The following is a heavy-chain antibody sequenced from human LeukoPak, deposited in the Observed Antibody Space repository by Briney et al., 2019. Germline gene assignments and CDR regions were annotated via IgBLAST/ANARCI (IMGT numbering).Heavy chain of an antibody. J-gene: IGHJ6*03. CDR1: GGSISSYY. CDR2: IYYSGST. CDR3: ASRRYYYYYYMDV. V-gene: IGHV4-59*12. Sequence: SETLSLTCTVSGGSISSYYWSCIRQPPGKGLEWIAYIYYSGSTNYNPSLKSRVTISVDTSKNQFSLRLSSVTAADTAVYYCASRRYYYYYYMDVWGKGTTVTISS.